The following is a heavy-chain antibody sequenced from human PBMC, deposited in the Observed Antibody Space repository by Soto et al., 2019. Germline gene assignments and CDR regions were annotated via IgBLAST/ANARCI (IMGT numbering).Heavy chain of an antibody. D-gene: IGHD2-8*01. CDR3: ARVRTIMLLDY. Sequence: QVQLQESGPGLVKPSQTLSLTCTVSGGSISSAAYYWSWIRQPPGKGLGRIGYIYYTGSTYYSPSLRSRVIISVDTSKNQFSLKLISVTAADTAVYYCARVRTIMLLDYWGQGTLVTVSS. J-gene: IGHJ4*02. V-gene: IGHV4-30-4*01. CDR1: GGSISSAAYY. CDR2: IYYTGST.